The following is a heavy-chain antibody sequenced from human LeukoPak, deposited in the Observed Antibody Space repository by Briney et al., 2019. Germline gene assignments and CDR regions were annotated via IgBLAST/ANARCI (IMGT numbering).Heavy chain of an antibody. D-gene: IGHD3-9*01. V-gene: IGHV4-34*01. CDR2: INHSGST. Sequence: SETLSLTCAVYGGSFSGYYWSWIRQPPGKGLEWMGEINHSGSTNYNPSLKRRVTISGDTSKNQFSLKLSSVTAADTAVYYCARSSMNTLTGYYYYYYGMDVWGQGTTVTVSS. CDR3: ARSSMNTLTGYYYYYYGMDV. J-gene: IGHJ6*02. CDR1: GGSFSGYY.